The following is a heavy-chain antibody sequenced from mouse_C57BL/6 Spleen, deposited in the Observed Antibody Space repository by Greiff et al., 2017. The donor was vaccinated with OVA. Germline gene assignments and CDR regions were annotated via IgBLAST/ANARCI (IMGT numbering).Heavy chain of an antibody. CDR1: GFTFSSYG. Sequence: EVQLVESGGDLVKPGGSLKLSCAASGFTFSSYGMSWVSQTPDKRLEWVATISSGGSYTYYPDSVKGRFTISRDNAKNTLYLQMSILKSEDTAMYYCARLTWGYFDFWGTGTTVTVSS. D-gene: IGHD1-1*01. J-gene: IGHJ1*03. V-gene: IGHV5-6*01. CDR3: ARLTWGYFDF. CDR2: ISSGGSYT.